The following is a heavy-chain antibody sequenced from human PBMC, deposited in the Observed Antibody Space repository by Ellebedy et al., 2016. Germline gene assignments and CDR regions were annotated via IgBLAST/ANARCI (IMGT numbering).Heavy chain of an antibody. CDR3: AKGLERINTFDN. CDR1: GYSFTSYY. J-gene: IGHJ4*02. D-gene: IGHD3-3*01. V-gene: IGHV1-46*03. Sequence: ASVKVSXXTSGYSFTSYYVHWVRQAPGQGLEWMGVINPNGGTTSYPGKFQGRVTMTRDTSTTTVYMEVSSLRYEDTAVYFCAKGLERINTFDNWGQGTLVTVFS. CDR2: INPNGGTT.